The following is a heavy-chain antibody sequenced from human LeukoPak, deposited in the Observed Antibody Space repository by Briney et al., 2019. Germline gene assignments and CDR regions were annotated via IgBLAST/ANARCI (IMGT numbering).Heavy chain of an antibody. CDR2: ISSSGSTI. CDR1: GFTFRSNE. J-gene: IGHJ4*02. Sequence: GGSLRLSCAASGFTFRSNEMNRVRQAPGKGLEWVSYISSSGSTIYYADSVKGRFTISRDNAKKSLYLQMNSLRAEDTAVYYCAREGTTADYFDYWGQGTLVTVSS. CDR3: AREGTTADYFDY. D-gene: IGHD4-11*01. V-gene: IGHV3-48*03.